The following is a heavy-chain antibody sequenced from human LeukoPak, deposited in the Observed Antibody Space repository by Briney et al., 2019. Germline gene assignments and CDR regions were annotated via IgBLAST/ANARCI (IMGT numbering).Heavy chain of an antibody. CDR1: GGSISSGDYY. D-gene: IGHD3-22*01. J-gene: IGHJ4*02. Sequence: SQTLSLTCTVSGGSISSGDYYWSRIRQPPGKGLEWIGYIYYSGSTYYNPSLKSRVTISVDTSKNQFSLKLSSVTAADTAVYYCARGGNGSSGYYYARYWGQGTLVTVSS. CDR3: ARGGNGSSGYYYARY. V-gene: IGHV4-30-4*01. CDR2: IYYSGST.